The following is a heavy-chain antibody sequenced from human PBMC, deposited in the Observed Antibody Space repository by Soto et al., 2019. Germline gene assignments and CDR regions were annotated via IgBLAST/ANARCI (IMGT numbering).Heavy chain of an antibody. Sequence: GGSLRLSCAVSGFSFSNYAMNWVRQAPGRGLEYVSSISGDGATTFYGDSVKGRFTISRDNSKNTLYLQMGSLRIEDTAVYYCVREKYDYSLGAFDVWGQGTMATVSS. J-gene: IGHJ3*01. CDR2: ISGDGATT. V-gene: IGHV3-64*02. CDR3: VREKYDYSLGAFDV. CDR1: GFSFSNYA. D-gene: IGHD4-4*01.